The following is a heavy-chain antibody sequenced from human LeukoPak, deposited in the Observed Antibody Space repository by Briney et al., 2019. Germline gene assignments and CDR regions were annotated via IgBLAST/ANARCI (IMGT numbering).Heavy chain of an antibody. Sequence: PSGTLSLTRAVSGGSICSSNWWSWVRQPQGKGLAWIGEIYHSGSPNYNPALKSRFSMSVGKSKNQFSLKLSSVTAADTAVYYCARGVVVPAGSVIANGCDPWGQGTLVTVSS. J-gene: IGHJ5*02. CDR2: IYHSGSP. V-gene: IGHV4-4*02. CDR1: GGSICSSNW. D-gene: IGHD2-2*01. CDR3: ARGVVVPAGSVIANGCDP.